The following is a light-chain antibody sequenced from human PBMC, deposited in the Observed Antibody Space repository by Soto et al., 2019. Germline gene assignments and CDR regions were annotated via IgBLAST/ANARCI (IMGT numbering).Light chain of an antibody. Sequence: DIQMTQSPSSLSASVGDSVTITCRTSQTINNYLNWYQQKPGKAPKPLVYSASNLQSGVPSRFSGSGSGTNFTLTISDLQPEDFTTYYCQKSDSTPWTFGQGTKVDNK. CDR3: QKSDSTPWT. V-gene: IGKV1-39*01. CDR2: SAS. CDR1: QTINNY. J-gene: IGKJ1*01.